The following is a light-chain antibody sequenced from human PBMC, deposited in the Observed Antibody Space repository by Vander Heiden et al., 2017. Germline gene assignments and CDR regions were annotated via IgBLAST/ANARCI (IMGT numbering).Light chain of an antibody. V-gene: IGKV4-1*01. J-gene: IGKJ1*01. Sequence: EIVMIQAPESLAVSPGERATINYKSSQSVLYSSNNKNYLAWYQQKPGQPPKLLIYWASTRESGVPDRFSGSGSGTDFTLTISSLQAEDVAVYYCQQYYSTPQTFGQGTKVEIK. CDR1: QSVLYSSNNKNY. CDR3: QQYYSTPQT. CDR2: WAS.